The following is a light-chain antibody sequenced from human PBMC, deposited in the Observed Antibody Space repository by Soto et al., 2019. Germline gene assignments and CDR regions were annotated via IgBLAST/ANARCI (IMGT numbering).Light chain of an antibody. CDR1: QSFNSDS. CDR3: QQYGSSLT. Sequence: EIVLTQSACTLSSSAGEGATLYCSASQSFNSDSLAWYHQKPGQAPSPPISGASTRATGIPDRFRGNGSGTGFTLTISRLEPEDFAVYWCQQYGSSLTFGQGTKVDI. V-gene: IGKV3-20*01. J-gene: IGKJ1*01. CDR2: GAS.